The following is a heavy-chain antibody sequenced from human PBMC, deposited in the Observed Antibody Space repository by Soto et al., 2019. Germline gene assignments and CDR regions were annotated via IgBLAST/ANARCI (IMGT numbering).Heavy chain of an antibody. D-gene: IGHD6-19*01. V-gene: IGHV3-33*01. CDR3: ARDRVDSSGPQEYYYYYYGMDV. CDR1: GFTFSSYG. CDR2: IWYDGSNK. J-gene: IGHJ6*02. Sequence: GGSLRLSCAASGFTFSSYGMHWVRQAPGKGLEWVAVIWYDGSNKYYADSVKGRFTISRDNSKNTLYLQMNSLRAKDTAVYYCARDRVDSSGPQEYYYYYYGMDVWGQGTTVTVSS.